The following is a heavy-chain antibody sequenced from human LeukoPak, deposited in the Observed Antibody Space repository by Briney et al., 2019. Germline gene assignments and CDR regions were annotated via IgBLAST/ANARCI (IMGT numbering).Heavy chain of an antibody. V-gene: IGHV4-59*12. CDR1: GGSISSDS. D-gene: IGHD4-23*01. Sequence: SETLSLTCTVSGGSISSDSWSWIRQPPGRGLEWIGYMSYRGSTNYNPSLKSRVTISVDTSKNQFSLKLSSVTAADTAVYYCARDNDDRYGGNSHWFDPWGQGTLVTVSS. J-gene: IGHJ5*02. CDR3: ARDNDDRYGGNSHWFDP. CDR2: MSYRGST.